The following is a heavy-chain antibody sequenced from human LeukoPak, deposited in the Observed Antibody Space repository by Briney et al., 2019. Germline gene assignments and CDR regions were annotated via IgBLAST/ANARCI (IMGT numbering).Heavy chain of an antibody. CDR3: ARDGLAYCGGDCYSWFDY. CDR1: GFTFSSYA. J-gene: IGHJ4*02. CDR2: LSGSGGAT. D-gene: IGHD2-21*02. Sequence: PGGSLRLSCAASGFTFSSYAMTWVRQAPGKGLEWVSSLSGSGGATWYAGSAKGRFTISRDNAKNSLYLQMNSLRAEDTAVYYCARDGLAYCGGDCYSWFDYWGQGTLVTVSS. V-gene: IGHV3-21*01.